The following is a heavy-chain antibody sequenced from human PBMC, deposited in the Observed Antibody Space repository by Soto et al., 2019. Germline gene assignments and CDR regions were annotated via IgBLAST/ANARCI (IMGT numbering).Heavy chain of an antibody. CDR3: ARTLKVLPGYDPDGSP. V-gene: IGHV4-34*01. CDR1: GGSFSGYY. J-gene: IGHJ5*02. Sequence: SETLSLTCAVYGGSFSGYYWSWIRQPPGKGLEWIGEINHSGSTNYNPSLKSRVTISVDTSKNQFSLKLSSVTAADTAVYYCARTLKVLPGYDPDGSPWGQGTLVTVSS. D-gene: IGHD5-12*01. CDR2: INHSGST.